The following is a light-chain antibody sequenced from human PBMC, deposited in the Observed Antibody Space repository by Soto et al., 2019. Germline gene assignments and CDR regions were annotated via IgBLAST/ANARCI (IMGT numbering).Light chain of an antibody. V-gene: IGLV1-47*01. CDR1: HSNIGGNF. Sequence: QSVLTQPPSASGTPGQRVTISCSGSHSNIGGNFVYWHRQVSGTAPKLLIYRDNQRPSGVPDRFSGSKTDTSAFLVISGLQSEDDGEYYCASWDDSLSGRVFGRGTKLTVL. J-gene: IGLJ3*02. CDR2: RDN. CDR3: ASWDDSLSGRV.